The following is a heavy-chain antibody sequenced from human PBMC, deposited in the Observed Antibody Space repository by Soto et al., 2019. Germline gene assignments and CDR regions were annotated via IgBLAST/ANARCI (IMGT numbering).Heavy chain of an antibody. CDR1: GGSISSGDHY. V-gene: IGHV4-30-4*01. CDR2: IHYSGRT. Sequence: PSETLSLTCTVSGGSISSGDHYWSWIRQPPGKGLEWIGYIHYSGRTYHNPSLKSRVTISVDTSKNQFSLKLGSVTAADTAVYYCARDQGALYDSSDWSFHYWGQGILVTVSS. CDR3: ARDQGALYDSSDWSFHY. D-gene: IGHD3-22*01. J-gene: IGHJ4*02.